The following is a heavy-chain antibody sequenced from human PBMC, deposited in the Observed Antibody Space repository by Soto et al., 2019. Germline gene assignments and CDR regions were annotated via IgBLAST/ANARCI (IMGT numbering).Heavy chain of an antibody. CDR3: ANRPRYYNMDV. J-gene: IGHJ6*02. CDR1: GLMFNTYA. Sequence: HPVGSLRLSCEASGLMFNTYAMTWVRQAPGKGLEWVATISCTGGGTYYADSVKGRFTISRDNSNNRLYLQMYSLRAEDTAVYFCANRPRYYNMDVWGQGTTVTVSS. V-gene: IGHV3-23*01. CDR2: ISCTGGGT.